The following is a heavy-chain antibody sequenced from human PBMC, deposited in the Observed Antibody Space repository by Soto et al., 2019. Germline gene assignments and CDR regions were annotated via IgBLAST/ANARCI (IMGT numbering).Heavy chain of an antibody. J-gene: IGHJ6*02. CDR1: GGSISSSSYY. D-gene: IGHD6-13*01. CDR3: AKLTSSSWSGYYYGMDV. V-gene: IGHV4-39*01. Sequence: SETLSLTCTVSGGSISSSSYYWGWIRQPPGKGLEWIGSIYYSGSTYYNPSLKSRVTISVDTSKNQFSLKLSSVTAADTAVYYCAKLTSSSWSGYYYGMDVWGQGTTVT. CDR2: IYYSGST.